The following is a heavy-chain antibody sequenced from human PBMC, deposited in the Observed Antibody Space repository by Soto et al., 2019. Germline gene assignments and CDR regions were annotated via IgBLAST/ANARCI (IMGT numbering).Heavy chain of an antibody. CDR3: ARGGERVGVDY. J-gene: IGHJ4*02. V-gene: IGHV1-3*01. D-gene: IGHD2-21*01. CDR2: INAGSGHT. CDR1: GFTFTSYA. Sequence: QVQLVQSGAEVNKPGASVKVSCKASGFTFTSYAIHWVRQAPGQRLEWMGWINAGSGHTKYSQKFQGRVTVATDTSASTAYMELSSLRSEDTAVYYCARGGERVGVDYWGQGTLVTVSS.